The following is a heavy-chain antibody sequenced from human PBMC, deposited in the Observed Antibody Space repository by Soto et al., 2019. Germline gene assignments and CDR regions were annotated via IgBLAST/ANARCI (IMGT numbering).Heavy chain of an antibody. CDR3: ARQQMSWGYDY. Sequence: SETLSLTCTVSGGSISSSSSYWGWIRQPPGKGLEWIGNIYYRGNTYYNPSLGSRVTISVDTSKNQFSLKLSSVTAADTAVFYCARQQMSWGYDYWGQGTLVTVSS. CDR2: IYYRGNT. CDR1: GGSISSSSSY. D-gene: IGHD3-16*01. V-gene: IGHV4-39*01. J-gene: IGHJ4*02.